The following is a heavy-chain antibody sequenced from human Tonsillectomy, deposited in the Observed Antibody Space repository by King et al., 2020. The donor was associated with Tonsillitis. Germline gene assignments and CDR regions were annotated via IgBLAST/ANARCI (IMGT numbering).Heavy chain of an antibody. Sequence: VQLVESAAEVKKPGASVKVSCKASGYIFTSNSISWVRQAPGQGLEWMGWISVYYGNTSYAQKLQGRVTMTTETSTSTAYMELRSLRSDDMAVYYCARNYYDSTGFYYSIFDFWGQGTLVTVSA. D-gene: IGHD3-22*01. J-gene: IGHJ4*02. V-gene: IGHV1-18*03. CDR1: GYIFTSNS. CDR2: ISVYYGNT. CDR3: ARNYYDSTGFYYSIFDF.